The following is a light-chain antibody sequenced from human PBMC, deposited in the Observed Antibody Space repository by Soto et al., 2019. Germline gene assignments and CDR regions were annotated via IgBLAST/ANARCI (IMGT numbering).Light chain of an antibody. CDR1: SSNIGAKT. CDR2: FNN. J-gene: IGLJ3*02. Sequence: QLVLTQPPSASGTPGQGVTISCSGGSSNIGAKTVNWYQQVPGTAPKLLIYFNNQRPSGVPDRFSGSKSGTSASLAISGLQSEDEADYYCAAWDDSLSGVVFGGGTKVTVL. V-gene: IGLV1-44*01. CDR3: AAWDDSLSGVV.